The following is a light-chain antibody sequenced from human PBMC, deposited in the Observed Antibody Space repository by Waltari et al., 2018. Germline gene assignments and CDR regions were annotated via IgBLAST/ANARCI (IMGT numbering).Light chain of an antibody. CDR3: QVYYPNSDHVV. CDR1: DIGSKS. Sequence: SYVLTQPPSVSVAPVKTARITCGGTDIGSKSVPWYQQKPGQAPVLVVYDDSERPSGIPERFSGSKSGDTATLTISRVEAGDEADYYCQVYYPNSDHVVFGGGTKLTVL. J-gene: IGLJ2*01. CDR2: DDS. V-gene: IGLV3-21*03.